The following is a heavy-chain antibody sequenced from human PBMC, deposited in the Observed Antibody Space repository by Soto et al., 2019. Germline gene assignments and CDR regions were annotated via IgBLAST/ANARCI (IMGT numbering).Heavy chain of an antibody. V-gene: IGHV4-39*01. J-gene: IGHJ6*02. CDR3: ARHGNTVTTGYYYGMDV. D-gene: IGHD4-17*01. CDR2: MYHSGRT. CDR1: GASISSSNYY. Sequence: SETLSLTCTVSGASISSSNYYWGWIRQPPGRGLEWIGTMYHSGRTYYNPSLKSRVTTSVDTSKNQFSLKLSAVTATDTAVYYCARHGNTVTTGYYYGMDVWGQGTTVTVSS.